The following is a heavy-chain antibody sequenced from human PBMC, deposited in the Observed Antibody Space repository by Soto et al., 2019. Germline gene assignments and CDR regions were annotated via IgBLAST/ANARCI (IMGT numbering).Heavy chain of an antibody. CDR2: ISGSGNTK. Sequence: EVQLLESGGGLIQPGGSLRLSCAASGLTFSSYAMTWVRQAPGKGLAWVAGISGSGNTKYHADSVKGRFTISRDNSKNTLFLQTNSLRAEDTALYYCAKNDFGDSYYYMDVWGKGATVTVSS. CDR1: GLTFSSYA. CDR3: AKNDFGDSYYYMDV. D-gene: IGHD4-17*01. J-gene: IGHJ6*03. V-gene: IGHV3-23*01.